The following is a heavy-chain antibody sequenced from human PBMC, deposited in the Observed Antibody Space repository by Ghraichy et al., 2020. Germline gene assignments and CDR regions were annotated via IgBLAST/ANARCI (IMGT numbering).Heavy chain of an antibody. D-gene: IGHD4-23*01. J-gene: IGHJ4*02. CDR1: GYTFTGYD. CDR2: INPNSGGT. CDR3: ARDGGGNEDYVDS. Sequence: ASVKVSCKASGYTFTGYDMHWVRQAPGQGLEWMGRINPNSGGTYYAQKFQGRVSMTRDTSISTVYMELSRLRSDDTAVYYCARDGGGNEDYVDSWGQGTLVTVS. V-gene: IGHV1-2*06.